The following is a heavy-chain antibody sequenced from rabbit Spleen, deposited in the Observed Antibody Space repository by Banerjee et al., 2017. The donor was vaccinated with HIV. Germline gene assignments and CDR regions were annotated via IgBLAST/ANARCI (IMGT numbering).Heavy chain of an antibody. CDR3: ARDTCSSFSSYGMDL. V-gene: IGHV1S40*01. CDR1: GFSFSNNDY. J-gene: IGHJ6*01. Sequence: QSLEESGGDLVKPGGTLTLTCTASGFSFSNNDYMCWVRQDPGKGLEWISCIAGGNSGFTYSATLAKGRFTISKTSSTTVTLQMTSLTVADTATYFCARDTCSSFSSYGMDLWGQGTLVTVS. D-gene: IGHD5-1*01. CDR2: IAGGNSGFT.